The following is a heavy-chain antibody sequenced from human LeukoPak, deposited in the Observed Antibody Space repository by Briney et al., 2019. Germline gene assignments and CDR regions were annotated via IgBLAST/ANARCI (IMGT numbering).Heavy chain of an antibody. CDR2: IYYSGST. Sequence: LETLSLTCTVSGGSISSYYWSCIRQPPGKGLEWIGYIYYSGSTNYNPSLKSRVTISVDTSKNQFSLKLSSVTAADTAVYYCARASHLYDILTGYVFDYWGQGTLVTVSS. J-gene: IGHJ4*02. CDR3: ARASHLYDILTGYVFDY. CDR1: GGSISSYY. D-gene: IGHD3-9*01. V-gene: IGHV4-59*01.